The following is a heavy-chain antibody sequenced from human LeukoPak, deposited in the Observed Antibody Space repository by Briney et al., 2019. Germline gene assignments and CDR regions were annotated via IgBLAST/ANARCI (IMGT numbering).Heavy chain of an antibody. Sequence: GGSLRLSCAASGFTFSSYEMNWVRQAPGKGLEWVSYISSSGSTIYYADSVKGRFTISRDNAKNSLYLQMNSLRAEDTAVYYCASSGITIFGVVDYYYYMDVWGKGTTVTVSS. CDR2: ISSSGSTI. J-gene: IGHJ6*03. D-gene: IGHD3-3*01. CDR1: GFTFSSYE. V-gene: IGHV3-48*03. CDR3: ASSGITIFGVVDYYYYMDV.